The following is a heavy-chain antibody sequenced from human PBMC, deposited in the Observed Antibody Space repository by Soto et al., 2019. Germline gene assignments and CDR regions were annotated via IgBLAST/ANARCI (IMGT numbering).Heavy chain of an antibody. J-gene: IGHJ4*02. D-gene: IGHD1-26*01. Sequence: EVQLLESGGGLVQPGGSLRLSCAASGFTFSSYAMRWVRQAPVKGLEWVSAISGSGDSTYYAASVKGRFTIARDNSKNTLYLQMNSLRAEDTAVYYFARRASGSDYDNWGQGTLVSVSS. CDR3: ARRASGSDYDN. V-gene: IGHV3-23*01. CDR1: GFTFSSYA. CDR2: ISGSGDST.